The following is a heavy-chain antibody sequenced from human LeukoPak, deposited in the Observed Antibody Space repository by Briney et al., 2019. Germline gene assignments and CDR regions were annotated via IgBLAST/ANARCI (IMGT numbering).Heavy chain of an antibody. CDR3: ARDLAVRRGYRYGLYYYSYTDV. D-gene: IGHD5-18*01. Sequence: PGGSLRLSCAASGFTFSSYEMSWVRQAPGKGREWVANIKQDGSEKYYVDSVKGRFTISRDNAKNSLYLQMNSLRAEDTAVYYCARDLAVRRGYRYGLYYYSYTDVWDKAPTLTLPS. J-gene: IGHJ6*03. CDR1: GFTFSSYE. V-gene: IGHV3-7*01. CDR2: IKQDGSEK.